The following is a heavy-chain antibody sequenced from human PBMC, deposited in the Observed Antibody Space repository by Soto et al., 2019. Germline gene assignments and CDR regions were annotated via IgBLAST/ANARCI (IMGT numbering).Heavy chain of an antibody. J-gene: IGHJ6*02. CDR1: GFTFSSYS. CDR2: ISSSSSYI. D-gene: IGHD3-10*01. Sequence: GGSLRLSCAASGFTFSSYSMNWVRQAPGKGLEWVSSISSSSSYIYYADSVKGRFTISRDNAKNSLYLQMNSLRAEDTAVYYCARDVGITMVRGANYYYYGMDVWGQGTTVTVSS. CDR3: ARDVGITMVRGANYYYYGMDV. V-gene: IGHV3-21*01.